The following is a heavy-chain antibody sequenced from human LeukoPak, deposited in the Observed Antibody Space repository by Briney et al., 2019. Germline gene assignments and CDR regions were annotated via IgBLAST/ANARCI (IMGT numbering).Heavy chain of an antibody. CDR3: AKDRYSGLNTIDY. V-gene: IGHV3-30*04. Sequence: GGSLRLSCAASGFTFSSYAMHWVRQAPGKGLEWVAVISYDGSYKFYADSVKGRFTISRDNSKSTLYLQMNSLRAEDTAVYYCAKDRYSGLNTIDYWGQGTLVTVSS. J-gene: IGHJ4*02. CDR2: ISYDGSYK. CDR1: GFTFSSYA. D-gene: IGHD6-13*01.